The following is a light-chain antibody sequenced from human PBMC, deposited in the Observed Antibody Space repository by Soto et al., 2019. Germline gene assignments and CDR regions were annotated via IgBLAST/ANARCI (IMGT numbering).Light chain of an antibody. CDR3: QSYDSSLSGSV. Sequence: QSVLTQPPSVSGAPGQRVTISCTGSSSNIGAGYDVHGYQQLPGTAPKLLIYGNSNRPSGVPDRFSGSKSGTSASLAITGLQAEYEADYFCQSYDSSLSGSVFGGVTKLTVL. CDR1: SSNIGAGYD. J-gene: IGLJ2*01. CDR2: GNS. V-gene: IGLV1-40*01.